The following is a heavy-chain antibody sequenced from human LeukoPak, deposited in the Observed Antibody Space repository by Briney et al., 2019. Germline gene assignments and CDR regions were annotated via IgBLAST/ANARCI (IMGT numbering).Heavy chain of an antibody. D-gene: IGHD5-18*01. CDR1: DSMSRRFK. CDR3: ARGGYNYGSVFDY. V-gene: IGHV3-48*01. J-gene: IGHJ4*02. Sequence: GGSLRLSCAASDSMSRRFKKNWVRQAPGKGLEWVSYISDDSSTIHYADSVKGRFTISRDNAENSLYLQMNSLRAEDTAVYYCARGGYNYGSVFDYWGQGTLVTVSS. CDR2: ISDDSSTI.